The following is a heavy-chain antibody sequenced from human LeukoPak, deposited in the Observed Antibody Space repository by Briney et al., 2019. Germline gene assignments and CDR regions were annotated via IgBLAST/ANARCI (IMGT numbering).Heavy chain of an antibody. D-gene: IGHD3-16*01. CDR2: IYYSGST. J-gene: IGHJ4*02. CDR3: ARHESGGYFDY. CDR1: GGSISSYY. Sequence: PSGTLSLTCTVSGGSISSYYWSWIRQPPGKGLEWIGYIYYSGSTNYNPSLKSRVTISVDTSKNQFSLKLSSVTAADTAVYYCARHESGGYFDYWGQGTLVTVSS. V-gene: IGHV4-59*08.